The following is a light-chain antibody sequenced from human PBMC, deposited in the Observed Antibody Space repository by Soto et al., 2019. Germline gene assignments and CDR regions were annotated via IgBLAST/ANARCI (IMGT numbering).Light chain of an antibody. CDR2: GTS. CDR1: QSVGKD. CDR3: QQSSKWYT. J-gene: IGKJ2*01. Sequence: EIVLTQSPATLSVSPGERATLSCRASQSVGKDLHWYQQKVGQAPRLLIYGTSTRATGIPARFSGSGSGTEFILTIDSLQSADFAVYYCQQSSKWYTFGQGTELEIK. V-gene: IGKV3-15*01.